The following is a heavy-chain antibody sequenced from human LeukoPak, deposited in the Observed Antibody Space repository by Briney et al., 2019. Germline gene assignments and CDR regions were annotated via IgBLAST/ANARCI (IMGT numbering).Heavy chain of an antibody. D-gene: IGHD2-15*01. CDR1: GGSISSSYW. Sequence: SETLSLTCAVSGGSISSSYWWSWVRQPPGKGLEWIGEVYHSGSTNYSPSLKSRVTLSVDKSKNQFSLKLSSVTAADTAVFYCARDRLDIVVFPSSKNRRYMDVWGKGTTVTVSS. CDR3: ARDRLDIVVFPSSKNRRYMDV. CDR2: VYHSGST. V-gene: IGHV4-4*02. J-gene: IGHJ6*03.